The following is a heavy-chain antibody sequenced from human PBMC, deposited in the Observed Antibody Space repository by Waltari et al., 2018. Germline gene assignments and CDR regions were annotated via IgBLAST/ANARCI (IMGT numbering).Heavy chain of an antibody. CDR3: ARPFRSGWYDGSFDI. D-gene: IGHD6-19*01. V-gene: IGHV3-7*04. CDR2: IKQDGSAK. CDR1: GFTFSSYW. Sequence: EVQLVESGGGLVQPGGSLRLSCAASGFTFSSYWMTWVRQAPGKGLEWVANIKQDGSAKSYVDSVKGRFVISRDNAENSLSLQMNSPKAEDTAVYYCARPFRSGWYDGSFDIWGQGTMVTVSS. J-gene: IGHJ3*02.